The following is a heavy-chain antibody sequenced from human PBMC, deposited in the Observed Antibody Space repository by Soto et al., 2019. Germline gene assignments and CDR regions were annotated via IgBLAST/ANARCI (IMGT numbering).Heavy chain of an antibody. J-gene: IGHJ6*02. CDR3: ARGGDYYYGMDV. V-gene: IGHV4-34*01. Sequence: PSETLSLTCAVYGGSFSGYYWSWIRQPPGKGLEWIGEINHSGSTNYNPSLKGRVTISVDTSKNQFSLKLSSVTAADTAVYYCARGGDYYYGMDVWGQGTTVTVSS. CDR2: INHSGST. CDR1: GGSFSGYY.